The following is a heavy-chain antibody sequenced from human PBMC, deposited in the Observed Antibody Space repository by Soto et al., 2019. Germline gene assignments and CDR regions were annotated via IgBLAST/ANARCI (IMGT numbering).Heavy chain of an antibody. V-gene: IGHV3-53*01. CDR2: VCTGGAT. CDR1: GFDVTTNC. D-gene: IGHD1-1*01. J-gene: IGHJ4*02. Sequence: GGSLRLSCVGSGFDVTTNCMRWVRQAPGKGLECVSIVCTGGATHYADSVKGRFTISRDRSKNTVLLQMNNVRAEDTAVYYCVRDKRTISGIFPGYWGQGTQVTVSS. CDR3: VRDKRTISGIFPGY.